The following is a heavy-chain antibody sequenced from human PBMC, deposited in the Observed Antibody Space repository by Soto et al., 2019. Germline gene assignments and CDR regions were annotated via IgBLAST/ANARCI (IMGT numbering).Heavy chain of an antibody. D-gene: IGHD2-2*02. Sequence: GASVKVSCKASGYTFTSYYMHWVRQAPGQGLEWMGIINPSGGSTSYAQKFQGRVTMTRDTSTSTVYMELSSLRSEDTAVYYCARELVYCSSTSCYRLLYYYYYGMDVWGQGTTVTVSS. CDR2: INPSGGST. CDR1: GYTFTSYY. V-gene: IGHV1-46*01. J-gene: IGHJ6*02. CDR3: ARELVYCSSTSCYRLLYYYYYGMDV.